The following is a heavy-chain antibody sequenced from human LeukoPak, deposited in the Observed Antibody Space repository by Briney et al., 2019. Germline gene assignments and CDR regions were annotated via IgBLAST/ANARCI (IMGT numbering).Heavy chain of an antibody. Sequence: GGSLRLSCAVSGFTFSSYGMSWVRQAPGKGLEWVSYISSSGNTTYHADSVKGRFTISRDNAKNSLYLQMSSLRAEDTAVYYCARDGGSSWYFDYWGQGTLVTVSS. CDR1: GFTFSSYG. D-gene: IGHD6-13*01. CDR2: ISSSGNTT. J-gene: IGHJ4*02. CDR3: ARDGGSSWYFDY. V-gene: IGHV3-48*04.